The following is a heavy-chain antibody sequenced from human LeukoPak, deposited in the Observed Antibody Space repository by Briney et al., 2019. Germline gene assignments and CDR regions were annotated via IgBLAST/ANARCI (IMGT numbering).Heavy chain of an antibody. CDR2: IYYSGST. CDR1: GGSISSYY. Sequence: SETVSLTCTVSGGSISSYYWSWIRQPPGKGLEWIGYIYYSGSTNYNPSLKSRVTISVDTSKNQFSLKLSSVTTADPAVYYCASQEDGYNLFDYWGQGTLVTVSS. D-gene: IGHD5-24*01. CDR3: ASQEDGYNLFDY. V-gene: IGHV4-59*01. J-gene: IGHJ4*02.